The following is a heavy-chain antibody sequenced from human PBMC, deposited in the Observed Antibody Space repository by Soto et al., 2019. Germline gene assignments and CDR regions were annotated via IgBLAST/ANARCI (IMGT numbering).Heavy chain of an antibody. Sequence: GGSLRLSCAASGFTFSSYAMHWVRQAPGKGLEWVAVISYDGSNKYYADYVKGRFTISRDNSKNTLYLQMNSLRAEDTAVYFCARGLLPIVVVPGVILLSGGYYYVMDFWVQWTTVIGSS. CDR1: GFTFSSYA. D-gene: IGHD2-2*01. J-gene: IGHJ6*02. CDR2: ISYDGSNK. CDR3: ARGLLPIVVVPGVILLSGGYYYVMDF. V-gene: IGHV3-30-3*01.